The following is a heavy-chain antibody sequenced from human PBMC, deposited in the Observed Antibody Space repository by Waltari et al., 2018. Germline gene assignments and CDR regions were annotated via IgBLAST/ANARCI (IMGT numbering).Heavy chain of an antibody. CDR3: AGGYSSYYGMDV. CDR1: GFTFNTYT. V-gene: IGHV3-21*02. D-gene: IGHD6-13*01. CDR2: ISSTSSDI. Sequence: EVQLVESGGGLVKPGGSLRLSCAASGFTFNTYTMNWVRQAPGKGLEWGSSISSTSSDIDYADSVKGRFTISRDNAKSSLYLQLNSLRAEDTAVYYCAGGYSSYYGMDVWGQGTTVTVSS. J-gene: IGHJ6*02.